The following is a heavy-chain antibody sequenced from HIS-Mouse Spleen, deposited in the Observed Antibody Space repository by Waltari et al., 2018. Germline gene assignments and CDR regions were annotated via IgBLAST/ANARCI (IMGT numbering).Heavy chain of an antibody. Sequence: QLQLQESGPGLVKPSETLSLTCTVSGGSISSSSYYWGWIRQPPGKGLEGIGSIYYSGATYLNPSLKSRVTISVDTSKNQFSLKLSSVTAADTAVYYCAREIPYSSSWYDWYFDLWGRGTLVTVSS. CDR3: AREIPYSSSWYDWYFDL. J-gene: IGHJ2*01. D-gene: IGHD6-13*01. CDR2: IYYSGAT. V-gene: IGHV4-39*07. CDR1: GGSISSSSYY.